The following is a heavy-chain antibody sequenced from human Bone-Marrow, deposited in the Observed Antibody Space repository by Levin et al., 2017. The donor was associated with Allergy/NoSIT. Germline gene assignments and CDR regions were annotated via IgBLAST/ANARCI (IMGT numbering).Heavy chain of an antibody. V-gene: IGHV3-33*01. J-gene: IGHJ4*02. CDR3: ARGSGSYCDYFDY. D-gene: IGHD1-26*01. Sequence: PGGSLRLSCAASGFTFSSYGMHWVRQAPGKGLEWVAVIWYDGSNKYYADSVKGRFTISRDNSKNTLYLQMNSLRAEDTAVYYCARGSGSYCDYFDYWGQGTLVTVSS. CDR2: IWYDGSNK. CDR1: GFTFSSYG.